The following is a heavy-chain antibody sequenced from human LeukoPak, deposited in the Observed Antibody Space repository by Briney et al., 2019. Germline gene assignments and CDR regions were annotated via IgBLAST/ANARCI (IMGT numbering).Heavy chain of an antibody. J-gene: IGHJ6*03. CDR1: GSTFSSYW. V-gene: IGHV3-20*04. CDR3: ARGGITIFGVVSYMDV. D-gene: IGHD3-3*01. Sequence: GGSLRLSCAASGSTFSSYWMHWVRQAPGKGLEWVSGINWNGGSTGYADSVKGRFTISRDNAKNSLYLQMNSLRAEDTALYYCARGGITIFGVVSYMDVWGKGTTVTVSS. CDR2: INWNGGST.